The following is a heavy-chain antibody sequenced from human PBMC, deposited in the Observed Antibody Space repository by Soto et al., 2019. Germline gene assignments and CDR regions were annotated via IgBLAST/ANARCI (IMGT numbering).Heavy chain of an antibody. V-gene: IGHV4-31*03. J-gene: IGHJ4*02. CDR1: GDSMSTGRYY. Sequence: PSETLSLTCTVSGDSMSTGRYYWSWIRQLPGEALEWIGYIYYSGTTHYNPSLRSRATLSIDTSNNQFSLELNSVTAADTAVYYCARLVAERIDFWNGYLNHFDSWGQGVLVTVSS. D-gene: IGHD3-3*01. CDR2: IYYSGTT. CDR3: ARLVAERIDFWNGYLNHFDS.